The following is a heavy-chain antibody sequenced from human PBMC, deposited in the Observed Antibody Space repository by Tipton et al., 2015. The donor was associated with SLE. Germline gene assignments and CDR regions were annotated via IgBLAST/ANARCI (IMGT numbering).Heavy chain of an antibody. V-gene: IGHV4-59*08. CDR2: IYYSGST. D-gene: IGHD3-3*01. CDR1: GGSVSSLY. Sequence: LRLSCTVSGGSVSSLYWSWIRQPPGQGLEWIGYIYYSGSTNYNPSLNRRVTISVDTSKNQFSLKLSSVTAADTAGYYCASVLRGDYWYFDLWGRGTLVTVSS. J-gene: IGHJ2*01. CDR3: ASVLRGDYWYFDL.